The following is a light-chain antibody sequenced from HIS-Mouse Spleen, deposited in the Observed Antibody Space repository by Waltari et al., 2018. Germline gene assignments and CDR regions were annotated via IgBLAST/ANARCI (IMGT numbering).Light chain of an antibody. V-gene: IGLV2-14*03. J-gene: IGLJ2*01. Sequence: QSALTQPASVSGSPGQSITISCTGTSSDVGGYNYVSWYQQHPGKAPKLMIYDVSNRPSGVSNGFSGSKSGNPASLTISGLQAEDEADYYCSSYTSSSTLEVFGGGTKLTVL. CDR1: SSDVGGYNY. CDR2: DVS. CDR3: SSYTSSSTLEV.